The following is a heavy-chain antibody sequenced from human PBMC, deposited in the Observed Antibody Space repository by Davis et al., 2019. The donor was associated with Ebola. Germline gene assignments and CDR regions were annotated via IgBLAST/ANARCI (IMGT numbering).Heavy chain of an antibody. V-gene: IGHV1-18*01. J-gene: IGHJ6*02. Sequence: ASVKVSCKASGYTFTSYGISWVRQAPGQGLEWMGWISAYNGNTNYAQKLQGRVTITRDTSASTAYMELSSLRSEDTAVYYCARTYGSGSYVYYYGMDVWGQGTTVTVSS. CDR2: ISAYNGNT. D-gene: IGHD3-10*01. CDR3: ARTYGSGSYVYYYGMDV. CDR1: GYTFTSYG.